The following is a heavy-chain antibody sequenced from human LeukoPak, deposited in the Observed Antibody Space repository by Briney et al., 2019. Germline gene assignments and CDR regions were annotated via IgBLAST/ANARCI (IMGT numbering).Heavy chain of an antibody. CDR2: ISYDGSNK. V-gene: IGHV3-30*04. Sequence: PGRSLRLPCAASGFTFSSYAMDWVRQAPGKGLGWVAVISYDGSNKYYADSVKGRFTISRDNSKNTLYLQTNSLRAEDTAVYYCARGTVWFGELLSLDYWGQGTLVTVSS. J-gene: IGHJ4*02. CDR3: ARGTVWFGELLSLDY. D-gene: IGHD3-10*01. CDR1: GFTFSSYA.